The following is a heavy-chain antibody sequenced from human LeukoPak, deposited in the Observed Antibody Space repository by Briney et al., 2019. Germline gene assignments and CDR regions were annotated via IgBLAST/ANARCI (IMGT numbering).Heavy chain of an antibody. Sequence: PWGSLRLSCAAAGLTLSSHYMSRVRPAPGKGLEWVSVIFSGGSTYYADSVKGRLTISRDNSKNTLYLQMNSLRAEDTAVYYCARGGGNSEFDYWGQGTLVTVSS. V-gene: IGHV3-53*01. CDR2: IFSGGST. J-gene: IGHJ4*02. CDR3: ARGGGNSEFDY. D-gene: IGHD4-23*01. CDR1: GLTLSSHY.